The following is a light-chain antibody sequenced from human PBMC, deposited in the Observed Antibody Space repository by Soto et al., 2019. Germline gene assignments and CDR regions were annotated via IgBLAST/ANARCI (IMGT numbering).Light chain of an antibody. CDR2: KSS. V-gene: IGKV1-5*03. CDR1: QSISSW. Sequence: DIQMTQSPSTLSASVGDRVTITCRASQSISSWLAWYQQKPGKAPKLLIYKSSSLESGVPSRFSGSGSGTEFTLTISSLQPDDFAAYYCQHYNSISFTFGQGTKLEIK. J-gene: IGKJ2*01. CDR3: QHYNSISFT.